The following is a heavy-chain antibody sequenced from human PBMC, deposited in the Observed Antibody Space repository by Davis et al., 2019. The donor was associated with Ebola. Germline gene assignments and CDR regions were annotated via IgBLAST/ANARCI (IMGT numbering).Heavy chain of an antibody. J-gene: IGHJ6*02. D-gene: IGHD1-26*01. CDR3: AREKEQLYGMDV. V-gene: IGHV1-69*06. CDR2: IVPIFGTA. Sequence: SVKVSCKASGDTFKNFAINWVRQAPGKGLEWMGGIVPIFGTAYYAQKFQGRVALTADTFTNTAYMELSSLTADDPAVFYCAREKEQLYGMDVWGQGTTVTVSS. CDR1: GDTFKNFA.